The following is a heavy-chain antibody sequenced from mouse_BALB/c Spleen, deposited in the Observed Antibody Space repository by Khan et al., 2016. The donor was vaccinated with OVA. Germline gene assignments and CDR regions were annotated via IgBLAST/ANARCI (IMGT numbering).Heavy chain of an antibody. Sequence: EVELVESGGGLVKPGGSLKLSCAASGFTFSNYAMSWVRQSPEKRLEWVASISSGDSTYYLDSVKGRFTISRDNARNILYLQMSSLRSEDTAMYCCARDYWMDYWGQGTLVTVSA. J-gene: IGHJ3*01. D-gene: IGHD1-1*01. V-gene: IGHV5-6-5*01. CDR1: GFTFSNYA. CDR3: ARDYWMDY. CDR2: ISSGDST.